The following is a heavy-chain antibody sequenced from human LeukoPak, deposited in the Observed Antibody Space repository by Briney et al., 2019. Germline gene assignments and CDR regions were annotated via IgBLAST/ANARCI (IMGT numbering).Heavy chain of an antibody. D-gene: IGHD3-16*01. Sequence: PGGSLRLSCVASGFAVSSNYMNWVRQAPGKGLEWVSVIYSAGRTYYADSVKGGFTISRDNSKNTLYLQMNSLRAEDTAVYYCARDQLGGLFDYWGQGTLVTVSS. CDR1: GFAVSSNY. CDR3: ARDQLGGLFDY. V-gene: IGHV3-66*01. CDR2: IYSAGRT. J-gene: IGHJ4*02.